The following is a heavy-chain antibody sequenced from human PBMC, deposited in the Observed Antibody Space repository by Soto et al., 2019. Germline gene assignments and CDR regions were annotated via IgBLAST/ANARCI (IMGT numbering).Heavy chain of an antibody. CDR1: GDTFDIYG. D-gene: IGHD2-15*01. J-gene: IGHJ4*02. CDR2: IIPIFETA. Sequence: QVGLVQSGAEVKQPGPSVKVSCKASGDTFDIYGFNWVRQAPGEGLEWMGGIIPIFETADYAQKFQGRVSITADKSTSTAYVERGGLTSEDTAVYYCARGGIHFSDCSGHAVDSWGQGTLISVTS. CDR3: ARGGIHFSDCSGHAVDS. V-gene: IGHV1-69*06.